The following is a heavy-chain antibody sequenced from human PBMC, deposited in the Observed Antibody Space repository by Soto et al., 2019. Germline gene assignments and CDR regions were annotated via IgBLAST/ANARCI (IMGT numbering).Heavy chain of an antibody. CDR2: ISSSSSTI. V-gene: IGHV3-48*01. CDR3: ARNGYPRDYYYYCMDV. Sequence: EVQLVESGGGLVQPGGSLRLSCAASGFTFSSYSMNWVRQAPGKGLEWVSYISSSSSTIYYADYVKGRFTISRDNAKNSLYLQMNSLKAEDTAVYYCARNGYPRDYYYYCMDVWGQGTTVTVSS. J-gene: IGHJ6*02. CDR1: GFTFSSYS. D-gene: IGHD5-18*01.